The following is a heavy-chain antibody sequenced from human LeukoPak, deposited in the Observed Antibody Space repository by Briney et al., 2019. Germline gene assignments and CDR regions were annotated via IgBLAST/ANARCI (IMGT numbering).Heavy chain of an antibody. Sequence: AGGSLRLSCAASGFTFSSYWMSWVRQAPGKGLEWVANIKQDGSEKYYVDSVKGRFTISRDNAKNSLYLQMNSLRAEDTAVYYCARDHYFDSSRYYFRWGQGSLVTVSS. CDR3: ARDHYFDSSRYYFR. CDR1: GFTFSSYW. V-gene: IGHV3-7*01. CDR2: IKQDGSEK. J-gene: IGHJ4*02. D-gene: IGHD3-22*01.